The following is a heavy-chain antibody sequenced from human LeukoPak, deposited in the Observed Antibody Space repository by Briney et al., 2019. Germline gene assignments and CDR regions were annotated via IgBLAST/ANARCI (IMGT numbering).Heavy chain of an antibody. CDR2: MNHKYGNT. V-gene: IGHV1-8*01. Sequence: ASVQVSCKASGYTFTSYDINWVGQATGQGLEWMGWMNHKYGNTGYVQKFQGRVTMTRNTYISTAYMELSSLRSEDTAVYYCARDDYDFWSGRDYYYYMDVWGKGTTVTVSS. CDR1: GYTFTSYD. D-gene: IGHD3-3*01. CDR3: ARDDYDFWSGRDYYYYMDV. J-gene: IGHJ6*03.